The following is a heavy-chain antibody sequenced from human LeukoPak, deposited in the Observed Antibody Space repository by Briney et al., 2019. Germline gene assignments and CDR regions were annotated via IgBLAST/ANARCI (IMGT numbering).Heavy chain of an antibody. Sequence: GGALRLSCAASGVIFSRYWMHWVRHAPGKGLAWGSRINTDGSSTSYADSVKGRSTISRDNAKNTLYLQMNSLRAEDTAVYYCARGRGGPRYWYFDLWGRGTLVTVSS. CDR1: GVIFSRYW. V-gene: IGHV3-74*01. J-gene: IGHJ2*01. D-gene: IGHD1-26*01. CDR2: INTDGSST. CDR3: ARGRGGPRYWYFDL.